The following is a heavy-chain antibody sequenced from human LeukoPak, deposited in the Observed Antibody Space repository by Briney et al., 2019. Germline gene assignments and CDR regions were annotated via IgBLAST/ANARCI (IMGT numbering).Heavy chain of an antibody. J-gene: IGHJ2*01. D-gene: IGHD2-15*01. CDR2: ISSSSSYI. CDR1: GFTFSSYS. V-gene: IGHV3-21*01. CDR3: TKEFCGSRAACAGGSDYDF. Sequence: PGGSLRLSCAASGFTFSSYSMNWVRQAPGKGLEWVSSISSSSSYIYYADSVKGRFTISRDNAKNSMYLQMNSLRAEDTALHYGTKEFCGSRAACAGGSDYDFWGRGALVTVSS.